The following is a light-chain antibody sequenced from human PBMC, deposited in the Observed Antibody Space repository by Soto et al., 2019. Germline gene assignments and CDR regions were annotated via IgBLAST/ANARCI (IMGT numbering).Light chain of an antibody. CDR1: QSVSSN. J-gene: IGKJ4*01. Sequence: IAMTQSPATLSVTPGEKATLSCRASQSVSSNLAWYQQKPGQAPRLLIYGASNRATGIPDRFSGSGSGTDFTLTISRLEPEDFAVYYCQQFAIYPIPFGGVTK. CDR2: GAS. V-gene: IGKV3D-15*01. CDR3: QQFAIYPIP.